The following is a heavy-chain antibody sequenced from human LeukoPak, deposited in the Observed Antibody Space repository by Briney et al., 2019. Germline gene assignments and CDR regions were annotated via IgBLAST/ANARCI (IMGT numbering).Heavy chain of an antibody. CDR3: VRHVARAFDI. J-gene: IGHJ3*02. Sequence: SETLSLTCAVYGGSFTNYYWSWIRQPPGKGLEWIGEINHSGSTKYNPSLKSRVTISIDTSKNQLSLKLSSVTAADTAVYSCVRHVARAFDIWGQGTKVTDSS. V-gene: IGHV4-34*01. CDR2: INHSGST. CDR1: GGSFTNYY.